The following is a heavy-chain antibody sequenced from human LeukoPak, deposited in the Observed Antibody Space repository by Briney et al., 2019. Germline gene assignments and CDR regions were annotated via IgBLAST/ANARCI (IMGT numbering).Heavy chain of an antibody. CDR2: MNPNNGNT. V-gene: IGHV1-8*01. D-gene: IGHD2-8*01. Sequence: ASVKVSCKTSGYTFTNYDINWVRQATGQGLEWMGWMNPNNGNTGYAQKFQGRVTMTRATPISTAYMELSSLTFEDTAVYYCTRSVRNGHIDYWGQGTLVTASS. CDR3: TRSVRNGHIDY. CDR1: GYTFTNYD. J-gene: IGHJ4*02.